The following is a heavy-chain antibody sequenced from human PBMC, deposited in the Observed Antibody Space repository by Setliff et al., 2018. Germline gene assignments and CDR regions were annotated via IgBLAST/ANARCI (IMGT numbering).Heavy chain of an antibody. V-gene: IGHV3-7*03. CDR3: TRSRGTTVYDY. CDR2: IKQDGSEK. J-gene: IGHJ4*02. Sequence: GRSLRLSCAASGFTFSSYWMSWVRQAPGKGLEWVANIKQDGSEKYYVDSVKGRFTISRDNAKNLVYLQMDSLRADDTAVYYCTRSRGTTVYDYWGQGTLVTVSS. D-gene: IGHD1-7*01. CDR1: GFTFSSYW.